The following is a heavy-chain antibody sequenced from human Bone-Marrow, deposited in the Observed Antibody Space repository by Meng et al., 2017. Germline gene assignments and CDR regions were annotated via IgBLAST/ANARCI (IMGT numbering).Heavy chain of an antibody. CDR3: ARSHIDKYDLSALPLDY. CDR1: GFTVSHNY. J-gene: IGHJ4*02. Sequence: GESLKISCAASGFTVSHNYMSWVRQAPGEGLEWVSVIYSGGNTYYADSVKGRFTISGDNSKNTVFLQINSLRGEDTAVYYCARSHIDKYDLSALPLDYWGQGTLVTVSS. V-gene: IGHV3-66*02. CDR2: IYSGGNT. D-gene: IGHD3-16*01.